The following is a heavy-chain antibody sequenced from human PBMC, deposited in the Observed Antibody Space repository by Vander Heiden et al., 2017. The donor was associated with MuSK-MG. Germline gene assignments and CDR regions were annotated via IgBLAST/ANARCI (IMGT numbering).Heavy chain of an antibody. Sequence: EVQLVEPGGGLVQPGGSLRLSCAASGFTLGDYSMDWVRQAPGKGLELVAAMTYDGGYRYYANSVKGRCTISRDNSKNTLYLQMGSLRPEDRAVYFCARSPGFWSRDYWGQGTLVTVSS. CDR3: ARSPGFWSRDY. J-gene: IGHJ4*02. CDR1: GFTLGDYS. D-gene: IGHD3-3*01. CDR2: MTYDGGYR. V-gene: IGHV3-64*01.